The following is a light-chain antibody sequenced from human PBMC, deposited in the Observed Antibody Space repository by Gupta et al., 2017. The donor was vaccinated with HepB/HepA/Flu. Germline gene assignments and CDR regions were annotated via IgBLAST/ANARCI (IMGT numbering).Light chain of an antibody. CDR2: GTS. J-gene: IGKJ4*01. V-gene: IGKV3-20*01. Sequence: ERATPACRASQSFSRTFLAWYQQKAGQAPRLLIYGTSSRATGIPDRFSGSGSGTDFTLTISRLEPEDFAVYYCQQYGGSPLTFGGGTKVEIK. CDR3: QQYGGSPLT. CDR1: QSFSRTF.